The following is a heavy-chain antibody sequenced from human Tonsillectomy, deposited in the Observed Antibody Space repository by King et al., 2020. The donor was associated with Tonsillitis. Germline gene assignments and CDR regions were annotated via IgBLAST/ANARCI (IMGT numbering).Heavy chain of an antibody. Sequence: VQLVESVGGLVQPGGSLRLSCAASGFTVSSNYMSLVRQAPGKGLDWVSVIYSGGSTSYADSVEGSFTISRDNSKNTLYLQMNSLRAEDTAVYYCARDRVGGIFDIWGQGTMVTVSS. CDR2: IYSGGST. CDR3: ARDRVGGIFDI. V-gene: IGHV3-66*01. J-gene: IGHJ3*02. CDR1: GFTVSSNY. D-gene: IGHD3-10*01.